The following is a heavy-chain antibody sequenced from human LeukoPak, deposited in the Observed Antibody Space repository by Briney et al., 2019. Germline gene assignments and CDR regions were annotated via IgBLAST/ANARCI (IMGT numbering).Heavy chain of an antibody. CDR2: IYYSGST. D-gene: IGHD3-22*01. CDR3: AITYYYDSSGSGGAFDI. Sequence: PSETLSLTCTVSGGSISSYYWSWIRQPPGKGLEWIGYIYYSGSTNYNPSLKSRVTISVDTSKKQFSLKLSSVTAADTAVYYCAITYYYDSSGSGGAFDIWGQGTMVTVSS. V-gene: IGHV4-59*01. CDR1: GGSISSYY. J-gene: IGHJ3*02.